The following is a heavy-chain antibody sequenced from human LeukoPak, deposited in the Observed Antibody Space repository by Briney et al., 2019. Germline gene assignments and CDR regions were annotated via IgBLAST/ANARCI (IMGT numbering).Heavy chain of an antibody. CDR2: ISGSGSTI. Sequence: GGSLRLSCTASGFTLRGYEMNWVRQAPGKGLEWVASISGSGSTIYYADSVKGRFTISRDNAKNSLYLQMNSLRAEDTAVYYCARVDYSGWLTWGQGTLVTVSS. D-gene: IGHD6-19*01. CDR1: GFTLRGYE. V-gene: IGHV3-48*03. CDR3: ARVDYSGWLT. J-gene: IGHJ4*02.